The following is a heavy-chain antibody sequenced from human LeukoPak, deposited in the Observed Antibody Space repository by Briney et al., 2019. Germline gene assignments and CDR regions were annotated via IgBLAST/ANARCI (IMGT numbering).Heavy chain of an antibody. CDR2: IYYSGST. D-gene: IGHD4-17*01. J-gene: IGHJ4*02. Sequence: SETLSLTCTVSGVSISSYYWSWIRQPPGKGLEWVGNIYYSGSTNYNPSLKSRVTISVDTSKNQFSLNLSSVTAADTAVYYCARGSVTWDYWGQGALVTVSS. V-gene: IGHV4-59*08. CDR3: ARGSVTWDY. CDR1: GVSISSYY.